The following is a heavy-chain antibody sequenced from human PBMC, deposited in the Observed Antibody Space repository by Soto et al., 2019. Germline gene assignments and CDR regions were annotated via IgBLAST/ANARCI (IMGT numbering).Heavy chain of an antibody. CDR3: AKDQGSSWYEIDY. D-gene: IGHD6-13*01. CDR2: ISGSGGST. J-gene: IGHJ4*02. Sequence: EVQLLESRGGLVQPGGSLRLSCAASGFTFSNYAVTWVRQAPGKGLEWVSTISGSGGSTYYADSVKGRFTISRDNSKNTLYLQMNSLRAEDTAVYYCAKDQGSSWYEIDYWGQGTLVTGSS. CDR1: GFTFSNYA. V-gene: IGHV3-23*01.